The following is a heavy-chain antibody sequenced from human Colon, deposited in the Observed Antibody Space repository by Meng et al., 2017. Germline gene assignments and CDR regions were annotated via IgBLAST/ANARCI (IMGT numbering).Heavy chain of an antibody. D-gene: IGHD4-17*01. Sequence: GESLKISCSASGFTFSSYAMHWVRQAPGKGLEWVAVISYDGSNKYYADPVKGRFTIPRDNSKNTLYLQMNSLRAEDTTVYYRAGDAKHDYGDFVSGYWGQGTLVTVSS. CDR3: AGDAKHDYGDFVSGY. CDR1: GFTFSSYA. J-gene: IGHJ4*02. V-gene: IGHV3-30*01. CDR2: ISYDGSNK.